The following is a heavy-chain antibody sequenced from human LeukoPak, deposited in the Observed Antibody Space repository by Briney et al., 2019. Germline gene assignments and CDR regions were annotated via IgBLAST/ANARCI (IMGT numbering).Heavy chain of an antibody. CDR3: AKDGIRDSNGYYSPFDY. V-gene: IGHV3-23*01. J-gene: IGHJ4*02. CDR2: ISGSGGST. Sequence: PGGSLRLSCAASGFTFSTYAVSWVRQAPGKGLDWVSAISGSGGSTYYADFVKGRFTISRDNSKNTVYLQMNSLRAEDTAVYYRAKDGIRDSNGYYSPFDYWGQGTLVTVSS. CDR1: GFTFSTYA. D-gene: IGHD3-22*01.